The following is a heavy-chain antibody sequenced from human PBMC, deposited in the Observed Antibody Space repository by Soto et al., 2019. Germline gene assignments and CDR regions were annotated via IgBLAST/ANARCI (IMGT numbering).Heavy chain of an antibody. CDR3: ARGYGGVVVYFDN. CDR2: INPNEGTT. Sequence: QVQLVQSGAELKKPGASVKISCQASGYTFTRYYIHWVRQAPGQGLEWMGVINPNEGTTTYAPKFQGRLAMTSDTSTSTVYMEMSSLRSDDTAVYYCARGYGGVVVYFDNWGQGSLVTVSS. J-gene: IGHJ4*02. D-gene: IGHD3-16*02. V-gene: IGHV1-46*01. CDR1: GYTFTRYY.